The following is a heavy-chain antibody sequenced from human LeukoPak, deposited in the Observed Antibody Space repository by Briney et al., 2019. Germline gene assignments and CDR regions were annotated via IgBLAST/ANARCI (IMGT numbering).Heavy chain of an antibody. J-gene: IGHJ3*02. V-gene: IGHV4-31*03. Sequence: SETLSLTCTVSGGSISSGVYYWSWIRQHPGKGLEWIGYIYYSGSTYYNPSLKSRVTISVDTSKNQFSLKLSSVTAADTAVYYCARHSPRIRAFDIWGQGTMVTVSS. CDR2: IYYSGST. CDR3: ARHSPRIRAFDI. D-gene: IGHD2-15*01. CDR1: GGSISSGVYY.